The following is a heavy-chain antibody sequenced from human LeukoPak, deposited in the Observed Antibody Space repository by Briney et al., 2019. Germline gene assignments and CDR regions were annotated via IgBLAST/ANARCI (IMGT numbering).Heavy chain of an antibody. D-gene: IGHD3-22*01. Sequence: GGSLRLSCAASGFTFSSFGVHWVRQAPGKGLEWVSSIRSDDGGNKYYADSVKGRFTVSRDNAKNSLYLQMNSLRAEDTAIYYCARAVWDSSGYYYDYWGREPWSPSPQ. CDR3: ARAVWDSSGYYYDY. V-gene: IGHV3-30*02. CDR1: GFTFSSFG. CDR2: IRSDDGGNK. J-gene: IGHJ4*02.